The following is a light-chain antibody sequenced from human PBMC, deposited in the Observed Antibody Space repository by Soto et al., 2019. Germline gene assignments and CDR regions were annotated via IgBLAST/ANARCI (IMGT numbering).Light chain of an antibody. CDR3: QTWVTGIQV. J-gene: IGLJ3*02. V-gene: IGLV4-69*01. CDR1: SGHSSYA. CDR2: LNSDGSH. Sequence: QLVLTQSPSASASLGASVKLTCTLSSGHSSYAIAWHQQQPEKGPRYLMKLNSDGSHSKGDGIPDRFSGSSSGAERYLNISSLQSEDEADYYCQTWVTGIQVFGGGTKLTVL.